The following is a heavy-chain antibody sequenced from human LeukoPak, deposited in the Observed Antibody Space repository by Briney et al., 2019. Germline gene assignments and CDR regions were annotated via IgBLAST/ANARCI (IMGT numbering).Heavy chain of an antibody. CDR3: ASTSGGYYYYGMNV. Sequence: SETLSLTCAVYGGSFSGYYWSWIRQPPGKGLEWIGEINHSGSTNYNPSLKSRVTISVDTSKNQFSLKLSSVTAADTAVYYCASTSGGYYYYGMNVWGKGTTVTVSS. J-gene: IGHJ6*04. CDR1: GGSFSGYY. CDR2: INHSGST. V-gene: IGHV4-34*01.